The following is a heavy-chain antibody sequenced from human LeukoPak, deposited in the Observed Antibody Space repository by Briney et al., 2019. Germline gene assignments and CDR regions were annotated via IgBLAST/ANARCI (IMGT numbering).Heavy chain of an antibody. V-gene: IGHV3-21*01. CDR1: GFTFSSYS. J-gene: IGHJ6*02. CDR3: ARERKNGMDV. CDR2: ISSSSYI. Sequence: PGGFLRLSCAASGFTFSSYSMNWVRQAPGKGLEWVSSISSSSYIYYADSVKGRFAISRDNAKNSLYLQMNSLRAEDTAVYYCARERKNGMDVWGQGTTVTVSS.